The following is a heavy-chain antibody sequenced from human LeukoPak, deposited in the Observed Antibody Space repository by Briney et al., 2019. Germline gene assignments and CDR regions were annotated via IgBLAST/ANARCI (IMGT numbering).Heavy chain of an antibody. V-gene: IGHV3-74*01. J-gene: IGHJ4*02. CDR3: ARGYYYDSSGYYSFDY. Sequence: GGSLRLSCAASGFTFSSYWMHWVRQAPGKGLVWVSRINSDGSSTSYADSVKGRFTISRDNAKNTLYLQMNSLRAKDTAVYYCARGYYYDSSGYYSFDYWGQGTLVTVSS. CDR2: INSDGSST. D-gene: IGHD3-22*01. CDR1: GFTFSSYW.